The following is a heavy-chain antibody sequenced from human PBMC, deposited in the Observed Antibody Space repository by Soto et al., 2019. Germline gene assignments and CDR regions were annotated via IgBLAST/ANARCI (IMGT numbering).Heavy chain of an antibody. J-gene: IGHJ4*02. V-gene: IGHV3-30*03. CDR2: ISNDGSNK. CDR1: GFTFSTSG. Sequence: PGGSLRLSCAASGFTFSTSGMHWVRQAPGKGLEWVSLISNDGSNKFYADSVKGRFTVSRDNSKNTLFLHMDRLSAEDTAVYYCAIQGISSSFDYWGQGTLVTVSS. CDR3: AIQGISSSFDY. D-gene: IGHD6-6*01.